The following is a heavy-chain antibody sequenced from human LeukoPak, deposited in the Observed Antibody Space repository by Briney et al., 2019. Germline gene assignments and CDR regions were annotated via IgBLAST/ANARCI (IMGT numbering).Heavy chain of an antibody. Sequence: GRSLRLSCAASGFTFSSYGMHWVRQAPGKGLEWVAVISYDGSNKYYADSVKGRFTISRDNAKNSVYLQMNSLRAEDTAVYYCASLMTTVSADYFDYWGQGTLVTVSS. V-gene: IGHV3-30*03. CDR2: ISYDGSNK. J-gene: IGHJ4*02. CDR1: GFTFSSYG. D-gene: IGHD4-17*01. CDR3: ASLMTTVSADYFDY.